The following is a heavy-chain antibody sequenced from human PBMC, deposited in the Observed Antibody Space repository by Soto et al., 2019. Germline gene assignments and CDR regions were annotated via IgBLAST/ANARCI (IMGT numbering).Heavy chain of an antibody. CDR1: GGTFSSYA. Sequence: QVQLVQSGAEVKKPGSSVKVSCEASGGTFSSYAISWVRQAPGQGLEWMGGIIPIFGTANYAQKFQGRVTITADESTSTAYMELSSLRSEDTAVYYCARGKDYYYYYGMDVWGQGTTVTVSS. CDR3: ARGKDYYYYYGMDV. V-gene: IGHV1-69*01. J-gene: IGHJ6*02. CDR2: IIPIFGTA.